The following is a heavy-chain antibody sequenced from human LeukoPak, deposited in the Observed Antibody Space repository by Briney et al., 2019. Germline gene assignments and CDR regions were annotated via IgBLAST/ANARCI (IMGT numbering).Heavy chain of an antibody. CDR1: GFTFSSYA. CDR3: AKGPAAIGYFQE. V-gene: IGHV3-23*01. D-gene: IGHD2-2*01. CDR2: ISGSGGST. Sequence: GGSLRLSCAASGFTFSSYAMSWVRQAPGKGLEWVSAISGSGGSTYYADSVKGRFTISRDNSKNTLYLQMNSLRAEDTAIYYCAKGPAAIGYFQEWGQGTLVTVSS. J-gene: IGHJ1*01.